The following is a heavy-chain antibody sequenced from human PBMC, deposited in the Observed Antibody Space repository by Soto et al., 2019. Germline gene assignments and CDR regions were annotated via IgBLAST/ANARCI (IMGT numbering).Heavy chain of an antibody. Sequence: EXLKIYGKASGYXFTTYWVAWVRHMPGKGREFMGVIYPDYPDTRYSPSFEGQVTVSADKSISTAYRQLGTMKAPDTAMYYCAKLEWAQLGPHLAHWAQGTQGTVS. V-gene: IGHV5-51*01. CDR2: IYPDYPDT. CDR3: AKLEWAQLGPHLAH. J-gene: IGHJ4*02. CDR1: GYXFTTYW. D-gene: IGHD3-3*01.